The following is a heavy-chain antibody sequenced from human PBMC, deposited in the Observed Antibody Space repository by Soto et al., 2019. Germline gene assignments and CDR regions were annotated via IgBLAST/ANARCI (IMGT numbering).Heavy chain of an antibody. CDR2: IYYSGST. V-gene: IGHV4-59*01. Sequence: SETLSLTCTVSGGSISSYYWSWIRQPPGKGLEWIGYIYYSGSTNYNPSLKSRVTISVDTSKNQFSLKLSSVTAADTAVYYCARAVRFLEWLPDNWFDPWGQGTLVTVSS. CDR3: ARAVRFLEWLPDNWFDP. D-gene: IGHD3-3*01. CDR1: GGSISSYY. J-gene: IGHJ5*02.